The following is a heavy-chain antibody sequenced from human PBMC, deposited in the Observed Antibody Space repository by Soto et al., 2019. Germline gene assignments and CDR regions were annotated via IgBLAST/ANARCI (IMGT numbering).Heavy chain of an antibody. CDR1: GYSISSGYY. Sequence: SETLSLTCAVSGYSISSGYYWGWIRQPPGKGLEWIGSIYHSGSTYYNPSLKSRVTISVDTSKNRFSLKLSSVTAADTAVYYCARELTYYYGSGPPDYWGQGTLVTVSS. J-gene: IGHJ4*02. CDR2: IYHSGST. CDR3: ARELTYYYGSGPPDY. D-gene: IGHD3-10*01. V-gene: IGHV4-38-2*02.